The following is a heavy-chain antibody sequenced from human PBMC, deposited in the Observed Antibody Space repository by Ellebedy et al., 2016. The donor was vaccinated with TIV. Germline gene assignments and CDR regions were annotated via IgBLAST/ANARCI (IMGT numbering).Heavy chain of an antibody. J-gene: IGHJ4*02. CDR2: ISGSGGST. D-gene: IGHD2-2*01. V-gene: IGHV3-23*01. Sequence: GESLKISXAASGFIFSSYAMSWVRQAPGKGLEWVSAISGSGGSTYYADSVKGRFTIPRDNSKNTLYLQMNSLRAEDTAVYYCAKETVPYPHWGQGTLVTVSS. CDR3: AKETVPYPH. CDR1: GFIFSSYA.